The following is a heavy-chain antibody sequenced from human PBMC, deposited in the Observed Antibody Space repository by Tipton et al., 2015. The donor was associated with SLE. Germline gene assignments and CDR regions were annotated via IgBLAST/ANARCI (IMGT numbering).Heavy chain of an antibody. CDR1: GGSLSSYY. Sequence: TLSLTCTVSGGSLSSYYWSWIRQPAGKGLEWIGRIYASGSTEYNPSLKSRVTISVDTAKNQFSLRLTSLTAADTAVYYCARRGGYTTSSWYFDLWGRGTLVTVSS. CDR2: IYASGST. CDR3: ARRGGYTTSSWYFDL. V-gene: IGHV4-4*07. J-gene: IGHJ2*01. D-gene: IGHD6-6*01.